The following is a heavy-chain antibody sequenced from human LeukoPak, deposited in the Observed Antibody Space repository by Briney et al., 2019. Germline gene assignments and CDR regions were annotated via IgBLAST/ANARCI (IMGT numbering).Heavy chain of an antibody. J-gene: IGHJ6*03. Sequence: GGSLRLSCAASGFTFSTYWMSWVRQAPGKGLEWVANIKHDGSEKYYVDSVKGRFTISRDNAKNSLYLQMNSLRAGDTAVYYCARDQSPKRGAYYYYMDVWGKGTTVTVSS. CDR3: ARDQSPKRGAYYYYMDV. D-gene: IGHD3-10*01. CDR1: GFTFSTYW. CDR2: IKHDGSEK. V-gene: IGHV3-7*01.